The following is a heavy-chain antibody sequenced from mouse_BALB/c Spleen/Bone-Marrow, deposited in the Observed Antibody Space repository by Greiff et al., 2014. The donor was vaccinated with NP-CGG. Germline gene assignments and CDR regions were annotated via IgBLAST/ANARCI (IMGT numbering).Heavy chain of an antibody. CDR1: GFNIKDSY. CDR3: ARNYPFAY. V-gene: IGHV14-3*02. Sequence: EVQLQQSGAELVKPGASVKLSCTASGFNIKDSYLHWVKQRPEQGLDWIGRIDPAKGNTNYDPKFQGKATITADTSSNTAYLQPSSLTSEDTAVYFCARNYPFAYWGQGTLVTVSA. CDR2: IDPAKGNT. D-gene: IGHD2-1*01. J-gene: IGHJ3*01.